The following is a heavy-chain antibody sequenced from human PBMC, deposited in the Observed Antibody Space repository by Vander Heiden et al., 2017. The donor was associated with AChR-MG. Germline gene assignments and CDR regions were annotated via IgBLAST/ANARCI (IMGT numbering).Heavy chain of an antibody. CDR2: INPNGGGT. CDR1: GYSLSTHD. V-gene: IGHV1-2*06. Sequence: QVQLVQSGAAVRKPGASVKVSCKASGYSLSTHDLHWLRQAPGQGLEWMGRINPNGGGTMYAQKFQGRVTMTRDTSISTGYMELSRLKYDDTAVFYCARGDGFDIWGQGTMVTVSS. J-gene: IGHJ3*02. CDR3: ARGDGFDI. D-gene: IGHD3-16*01.